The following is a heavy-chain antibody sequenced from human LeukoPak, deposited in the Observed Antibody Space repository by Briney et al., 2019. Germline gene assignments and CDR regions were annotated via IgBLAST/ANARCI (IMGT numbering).Heavy chain of an antibody. V-gene: IGHV4-39*02. CDR1: GGSISSSSYY. Sequence: SETLSLTCTVSGGSISSSSYYWGWIRQPPGKGLEWIGSIYYSGSTYYNPSLKSRVTISVDTSKNQFSLKLSSVTAADTAVYYCARDPYYYDSSAFYPFDYWGQGTLVTVSS. CDR2: IYYSGST. D-gene: IGHD3-22*01. CDR3: ARDPYYYDSSAFYPFDY. J-gene: IGHJ4*02.